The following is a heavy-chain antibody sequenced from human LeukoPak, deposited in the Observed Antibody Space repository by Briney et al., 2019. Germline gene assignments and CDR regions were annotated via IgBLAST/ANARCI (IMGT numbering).Heavy chain of an antibody. J-gene: IGHJ4*02. CDR2: IRYDGSNK. D-gene: IGHD2-2*02. Sequence: PGGSLRLSCAASGFTFSSYGMHWVRQAPGKGLEWVAFIRYDGSNKYYADSVKGRFTISRDNSKNTLYLQMNSLRAEDTAVYYCAKEFSPGRRYCSSTNCYTDSDYWGQGTLVTVSS. CDR3: AKEFSPGRRYCSSTNCYTDSDY. V-gene: IGHV3-30*02. CDR1: GFTFSSYG.